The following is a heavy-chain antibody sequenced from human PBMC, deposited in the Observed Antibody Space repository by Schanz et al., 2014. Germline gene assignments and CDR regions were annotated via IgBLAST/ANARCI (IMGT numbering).Heavy chain of an antibody. V-gene: IGHV3-33*08. CDR1: GFTLRSYG. CDR2: INSDGTKR. D-gene: IGHD3-22*01. CDR3: ARLGPSGRSGSCSRAFDF. J-gene: IGHJ4*02. Sequence: QVRLVESGGGVVQPGRSLRLSCAASGFTLRSYGMHWVRQAPGKGLEWVAFINSDGTKRFYADSVKSRFTISRDNSKSTLFLQMNSLRAEDTAVYYCARLGPSGRSGSCSRAFDFWGQGTLVTVSS.